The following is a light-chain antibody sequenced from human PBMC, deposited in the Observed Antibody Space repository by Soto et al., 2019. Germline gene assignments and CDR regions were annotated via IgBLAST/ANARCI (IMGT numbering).Light chain of an antibody. Sequence: EIVLTQSPGTLSLSPGERATLSCRASQSVSSNYLVWYRQKPGQAPRLLIYGASTRATGIPDRFSGSGSGTDFTLSISRLEPEDFAVYYCQQYDNWPLTFGGGTKVEIK. CDR3: QQYDNWPLT. V-gene: IGKV3-20*01. J-gene: IGKJ4*01. CDR2: GAS. CDR1: QSVSSNY.